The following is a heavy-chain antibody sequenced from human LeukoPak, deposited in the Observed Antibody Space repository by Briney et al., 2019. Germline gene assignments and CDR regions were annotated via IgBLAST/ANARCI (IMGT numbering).Heavy chain of an antibody. V-gene: IGHV1-69*13. Sequence: SVKVSCKASGGTFSSYAISWVRQAPGQGLEWMGGIIPIFGTANYAQKFQGRVTITADESTSTAYMELSSLRSEDTAVYYCARGPPWDTAMAYFDYWGQGTLVTVSS. CDR1: GGTFSSYA. CDR3: ARGPPWDTAMAYFDY. D-gene: IGHD5-18*01. CDR2: IIPIFGTA. J-gene: IGHJ4*02.